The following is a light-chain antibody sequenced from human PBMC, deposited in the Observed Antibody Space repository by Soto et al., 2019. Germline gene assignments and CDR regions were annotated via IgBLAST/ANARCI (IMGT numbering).Light chain of an antibody. V-gene: IGKV3-20*01. Sequence: EIVMTQSPATLAVSPGDTATLSCRASQSLGGNLAWYQQKPGQAPRLLIFRASSRARGVPARFSASGSGTDFSLTISRLEAEDFAVYYCQQYGSSPRTFGQGTKVDIK. CDR1: QSLGGN. CDR2: RAS. J-gene: IGKJ1*01. CDR3: QQYGSSPRT.